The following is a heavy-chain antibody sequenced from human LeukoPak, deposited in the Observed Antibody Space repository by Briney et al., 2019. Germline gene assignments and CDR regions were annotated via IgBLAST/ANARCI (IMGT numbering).Heavy chain of an antibody. CDR3: ARSLYSYGYGPFDY. V-gene: IGHV3-30-3*01. D-gene: IGHD5-18*01. J-gene: IGHJ4*02. CDR1: GFTFSSYA. CDR2: ISYDGSNK. Sequence: PGRSLRLSCAASGFTFSSYAMHWVRQAPGKGLEWVAVISYDGSNKYYADSVKGRFTISRDNSKNTLYLQMNSLRAEDTAVYYCARSLYSYGYGPFDYWGQGTLATVSS.